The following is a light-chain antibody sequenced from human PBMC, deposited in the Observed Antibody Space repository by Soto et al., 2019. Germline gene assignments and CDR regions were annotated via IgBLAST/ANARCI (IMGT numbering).Light chain of an antibody. CDR3: QQYGSSPWT. V-gene: IGKV3-20*01. J-gene: IGKJ1*01. CDR1: QSVRSSY. Sequence: EIVLTQSADTLSLSPGESATLSCRASQSVRSSYLAWYQQKPGQAPRLLIYGASSRATGIPDRFSGSGSGTDFTLTISRLEPEDFAVYYCQQYGSSPWTFGQGTKVDIK. CDR2: GAS.